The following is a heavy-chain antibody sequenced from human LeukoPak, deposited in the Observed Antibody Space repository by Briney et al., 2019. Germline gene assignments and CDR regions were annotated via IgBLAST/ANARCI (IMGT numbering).Heavy chain of an antibody. J-gene: IGHJ4*02. Sequence: PGRSLRLSCAASGFTFDDYAMHWVRQAPGKGLEWVPGISWNSGSIGYADSVEGRFTISRDNAKNSLYLQMNSLRAEDMALYYCAKDSGSYSTSFDYWGQGTLVTVSS. CDR1: GFTFDDYA. CDR3: AKDSGSYSTSFDY. D-gene: IGHD1-26*01. V-gene: IGHV3-9*03. CDR2: ISWNSGSI.